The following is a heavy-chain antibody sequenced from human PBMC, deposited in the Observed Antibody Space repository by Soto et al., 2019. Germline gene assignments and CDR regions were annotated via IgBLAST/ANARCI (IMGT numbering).Heavy chain of an antibody. V-gene: IGHV3-30-3*01. D-gene: IGHD3-22*01. CDR1: GFTFSSYA. J-gene: IGHJ6*02. CDR3: ARGFDYYDSSGSLYGMDV. Sequence: QVQLVESGGGVVQPGRSLRLSCAASGFTFSSYAMHWVRQAPGKGLEWVAVISYDGSNKYYADSVKGRFTISRDNSKNTLYLQMNSLRAEDTAVYYCARGFDYYDSSGSLYGMDVWGQGTTVTVSS. CDR2: ISYDGSNK.